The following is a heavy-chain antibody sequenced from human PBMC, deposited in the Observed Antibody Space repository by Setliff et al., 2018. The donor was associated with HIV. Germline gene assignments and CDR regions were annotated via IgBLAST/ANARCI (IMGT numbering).Heavy chain of an antibody. CDR3: ATSIHTRGAIDF. CDR2: IKQDGSDK. J-gene: IGHJ4*02. D-gene: IGHD1-26*01. Sequence: GSLRLSCAASGFAFSGHQMSWVRQAPGKGLEWVAKIKQDGSDKYYAESVKGRFTISRDNAKNSLYLQMNSLRAEDTALYYCATSIHTRGAIDFWGQGTLVTVSS. V-gene: IGHV3-7*01. CDR1: GFAFSGHQ.